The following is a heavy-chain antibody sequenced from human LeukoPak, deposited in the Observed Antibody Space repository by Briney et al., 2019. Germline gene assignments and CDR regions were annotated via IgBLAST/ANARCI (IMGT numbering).Heavy chain of an antibody. V-gene: IGHV3-64*02. D-gene: IGHD3-22*01. CDR3: ARLTSGYYDY. CDR2: IGSNGGAT. CDR1: GFTFSSYP. Sequence: GGSLRLPCAASGFTFSSYPMHWVRQAPGKGLEYVSAIGSNGGATNYADFVEGRFTISRDNSKNTLYLQMGSLRPEDMAVYYCARLTSGYYDYWGQGTLVTVSS. J-gene: IGHJ4*02.